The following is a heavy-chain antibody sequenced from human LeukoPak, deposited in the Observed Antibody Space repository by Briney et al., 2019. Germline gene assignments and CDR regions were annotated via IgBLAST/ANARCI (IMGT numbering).Heavy chain of an antibody. CDR1: GGSISSSDYY. CDR2: IYYNGNT. Sequence: PSETLSLTCTVSGGSISSSDYYWGWIRQSPGERLEWIGTIYYNGNTYYNPSLQSRVIISVDTSKNQFSLKLTSVTAPDTAVYYCARTVGTHRFDYWGQGILVTVSS. V-gene: IGHV4-39*01. D-gene: IGHD4-23*01. CDR3: ARTVGTHRFDY. J-gene: IGHJ4*02.